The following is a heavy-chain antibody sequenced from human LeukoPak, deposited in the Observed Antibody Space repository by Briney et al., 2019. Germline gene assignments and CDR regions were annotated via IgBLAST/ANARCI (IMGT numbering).Heavy chain of an antibody. D-gene: IGHD3-9*01. Sequence: GSVKVSCKASGYTFTGYYMHWVRQAPGQGLEWMGWINPNSGGTNYAQKFQGRVTMTRDTSISTAYMELSRLRSDDTAVYYCARDAPGSFDWSHFDYWGQGTLVTVSS. CDR2: INPNSGGT. CDR3: ARDAPGSFDWSHFDY. J-gene: IGHJ4*02. CDR1: GYTFTGYY. V-gene: IGHV1-2*02.